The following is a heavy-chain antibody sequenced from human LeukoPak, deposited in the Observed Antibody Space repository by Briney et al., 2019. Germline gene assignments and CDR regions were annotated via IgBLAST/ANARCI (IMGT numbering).Heavy chain of an antibody. V-gene: IGHV4-34*01. CDR3: ARHGARWLTYNWFDP. CDR2: INHSGST. Sequence: PSETLSLTCAVYGGSFSGYYWNWIRQPPGKGLEWIGEINHSGSTNYNSSLKSRVTISVDTSKNQFSLKLSSVTAADTAVYYCARHGARWLTYNWFDPWGQGTLVTVSS. D-gene: IGHD6-19*01. CDR1: GGSFSGYY. J-gene: IGHJ5*02.